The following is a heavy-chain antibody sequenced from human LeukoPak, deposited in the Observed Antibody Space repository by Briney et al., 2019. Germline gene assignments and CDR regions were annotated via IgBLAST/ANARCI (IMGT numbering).Heavy chain of an antibody. D-gene: IGHD6-19*01. Sequence: PGGSLRLSCAASGFTFSSYSMNWVRQAPGKGLEWVSSISSSSSYIYYADSVKGRFTISRDNSKNTLYLQMSSLRAEDTAVYYCARESIAVAGYGMDVWGQGTTVTVSS. CDR2: ISSSSSYI. CDR3: ARESIAVAGYGMDV. CDR1: GFTFSSYS. V-gene: IGHV3-21*01. J-gene: IGHJ6*02.